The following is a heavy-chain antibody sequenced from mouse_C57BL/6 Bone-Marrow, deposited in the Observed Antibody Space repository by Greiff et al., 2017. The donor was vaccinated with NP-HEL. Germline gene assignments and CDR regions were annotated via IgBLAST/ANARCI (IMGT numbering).Heavy chain of an antibody. Sequence: EVQRVESEGGLVQPGSSMKLSCTASGFTFSDYYMAWVRQVPEKGLEWVANINYDGSSTYYLDSLKSRFIISRDNAKNILYLQMSSLKSEDTATYYYARVNWDGKDAMDYWGQGTSVTVSS. V-gene: IGHV5-16*01. CDR3: ARVNWDGKDAMDY. CDR2: INYDGSST. J-gene: IGHJ4*01. D-gene: IGHD4-1*01. CDR1: GFTFSDYY.